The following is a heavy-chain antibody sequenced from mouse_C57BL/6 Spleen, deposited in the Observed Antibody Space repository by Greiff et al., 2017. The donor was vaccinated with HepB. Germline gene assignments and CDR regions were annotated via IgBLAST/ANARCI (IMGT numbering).Heavy chain of an antibody. J-gene: IGHJ2*01. CDR3: VYYGYDVRGFDY. CDR1: GFNIKDYY. V-gene: IGHV14-2*01. CDR2: IDPEDGET. Sequence: EVKLVESGAELVKPGASVKLSCTASGFNIKDYYMHWVKQRTEQGLEWIGRIDPEDGETKYAPKFQGKATITADTSSNTAYLQLSSLTSEDTAVYYCVYYGYDVRGFDYWGQGTTLTVSS. D-gene: IGHD2-2*01.